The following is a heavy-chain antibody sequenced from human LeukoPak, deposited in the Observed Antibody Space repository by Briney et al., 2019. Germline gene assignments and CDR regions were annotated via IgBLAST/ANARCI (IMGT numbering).Heavy chain of an antibody. D-gene: IGHD3-3*01. V-gene: IGHV3-23*01. Sequence: GGSLRLSCAASRFTFSSYAMSWVRQAPGKGLEWVSAISGSGGSTYYADSVKGRFTISRDNSKNTLYLQMNSLRAEDTAVYYCARELHDFWSGYLPPSNYYYGMDVWGQGTAVTVSS. CDR1: RFTFSSYA. J-gene: IGHJ6*02. CDR3: ARELHDFWSGYLPPSNYYYGMDV. CDR2: ISGSGGST.